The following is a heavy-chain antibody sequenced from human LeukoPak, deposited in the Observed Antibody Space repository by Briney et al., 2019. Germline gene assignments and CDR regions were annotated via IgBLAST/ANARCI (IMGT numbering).Heavy chain of an antibody. CDR2: IRYDGSNK. V-gene: IGHV3-30*02. Sequence: GGSLRLSCAASGFTFSSYGMHWVRQAPGKGLEWVAFIRYDGSNKYYADSVKGRFTISRGNSKNTLFLQMNSLRAEDTAVYYCAKAGNLGGSDYLYYYYYMDVWGKGTTVTISS. D-gene: IGHD1-26*01. J-gene: IGHJ6*03. CDR3: AKAGNLGGSDYLYYYYYMDV. CDR1: GFTFSSYG.